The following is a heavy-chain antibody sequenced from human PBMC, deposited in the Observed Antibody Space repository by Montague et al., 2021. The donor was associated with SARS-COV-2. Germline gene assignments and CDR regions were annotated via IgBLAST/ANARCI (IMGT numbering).Heavy chain of an antibody. CDR3: ARKEMKYSSVWSTGGNWCDA. CDR2: IYYSGST. J-gene: IGHJ5*02. Sequence: SETLSLTCTVSGGSISSSSYYWGWIRQPPGKGLEWIGSIYYSGSTYYNPSLKSRVTISVDTSKNQFSLKLSSVTAADTAVYYCARKEMKYSSVWSTGGNWCDAGGQGTRGTVSA. CDR1: GGSISSSSYY. V-gene: IGHV4-39*01. D-gene: IGHD6-13*01.